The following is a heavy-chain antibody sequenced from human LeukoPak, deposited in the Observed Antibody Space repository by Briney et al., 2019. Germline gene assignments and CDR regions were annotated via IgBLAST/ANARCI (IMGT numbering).Heavy chain of an antibody. CDR1: GFNFSSHA. Sequence: GSPRLSCAASGFNFSSHAMSWVRPASGEGLEWVSAISGSGGSTYYADSVKGRFTISRDNSKNTLYLQMNSLRAEDTAVYYCAKADYDSSGWYFDYWGQGTLVTVSS. V-gene: IGHV3-23*01. CDR2: ISGSGGST. D-gene: IGHD3-22*01. J-gene: IGHJ4*02. CDR3: AKADYDSSGWYFDY.